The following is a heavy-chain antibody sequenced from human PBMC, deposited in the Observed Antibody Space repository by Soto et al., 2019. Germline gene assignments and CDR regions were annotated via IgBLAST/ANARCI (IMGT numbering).Heavy chain of an antibody. V-gene: IGHV4-4*02. D-gene: IGHD3-3*01. CDR1: GGSISSSNW. J-gene: IGHJ6*02. CDR2: IYHSGST. CDR3: ARDGLNYDFWSGYYPGYYGMDV. Sequence: QVQLQESGPGLVKPSGTLSLTCAVSGGSISSSNWWSWVRQPPGKGQEWIGEIYHSGSTNYNPSLKSRVTISVDKSKNQFSLKLSSVTAADTAVYYCARDGLNYDFWSGYYPGYYGMDVWGQGTTVTVSS.